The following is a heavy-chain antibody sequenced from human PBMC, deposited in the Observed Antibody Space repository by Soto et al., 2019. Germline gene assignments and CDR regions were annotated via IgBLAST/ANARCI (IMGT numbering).Heavy chain of an antibody. CDR2: INHSGST. CDR3: ATSYYIFWSAYSIAYFDY. CDR1: GVSFTGYY. D-gene: IGHD3-3*01. V-gene: IGHV4-34*01. J-gene: IGHJ4*02. Sequence: SETLSLTCAVYGVSFTGYYWSWIRQPPGKGLEWIGEINHSGSTNYNPSLKSRVTISIDTHKKQFSLKLSSVTAADTAVYYCATSYYIFWSAYSIAYFDYWGQGSLVTVSS.